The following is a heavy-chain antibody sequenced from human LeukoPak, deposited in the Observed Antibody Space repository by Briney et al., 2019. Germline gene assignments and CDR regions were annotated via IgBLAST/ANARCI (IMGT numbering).Heavy chain of an antibody. Sequence: SETLSPTCTVSGGSISSYYWSWIRQPPGKGLEWIGYIYYSGSTNYNPSLKSRVTISVDTSKNQFSLKLSSVTAADTAVYYCARVAAAGFYNWFDPWGQGTLVTVSS. CDR3: ARVAAAGFYNWFDP. D-gene: IGHD6-13*01. CDR1: GGSISSYY. V-gene: IGHV4-59*01. CDR2: IYYSGST. J-gene: IGHJ5*02.